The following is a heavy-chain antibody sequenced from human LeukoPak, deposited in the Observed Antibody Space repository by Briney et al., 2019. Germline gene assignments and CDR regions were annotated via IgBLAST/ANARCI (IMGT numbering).Heavy chain of an antibody. Sequence: SETLSLTCTVSGGSISSYYWSWIRQPPGKGLEWIGYIFYSGSGNYNTSLKSRVTISVDTSKNQFSLKLSSVNAGDTAVYYYAGHGGQSSGYYYWGQGNLVTVSS. CDR2: IFYSGSG. CDR1: GGSISSYY. D-gene: IGHD3-22*01. V-gene: IGHV4-59*08. CDR3: AGHGGQSSGYYY. J-gene: IGHJ4*02.